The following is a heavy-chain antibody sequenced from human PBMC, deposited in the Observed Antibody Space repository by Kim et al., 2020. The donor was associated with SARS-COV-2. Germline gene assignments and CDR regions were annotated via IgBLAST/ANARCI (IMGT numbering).Heavy chain of an antibody. Sequence: SETLSLTCVVYSNSFSAYYWSWIRQPPGKGLEWIGEINHSGSTNYNPSLKSRVTISIDTSKNQFSLKLSSVTAADTAVYYCARGSGLWVRGVPPFGYWG. D-gene: IGHD3-10*01. CDR3: ARGSGLWVRGVPPFGY. J-gene: IGHJ4*01. CDR1: SNSFSAYY. V-gene: IGHV4-34*01. CDR2: INHSGST.